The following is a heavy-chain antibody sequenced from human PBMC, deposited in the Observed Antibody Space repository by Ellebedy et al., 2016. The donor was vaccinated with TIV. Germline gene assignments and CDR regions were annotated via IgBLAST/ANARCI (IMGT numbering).Heavy chain of an antibody. CDR2: IYHSGFT. D-gene: IGHD4-17*01. CDR1: GGSISSNF. J-gene: IGHJ5*02. V-gene: IGHV4-59*08. CDR3: ASHLNADYLYWFDP. Sequence: PSETLSLTCTVSGGSISSNFWSWIRQPPGRGLEWIGFIYHSGFTNYNPSLKGRVTMSVDTSKNQFSLKLNSVTAADTAVYYCASHLNADYLYWFDPWGQGTLVTVSS.